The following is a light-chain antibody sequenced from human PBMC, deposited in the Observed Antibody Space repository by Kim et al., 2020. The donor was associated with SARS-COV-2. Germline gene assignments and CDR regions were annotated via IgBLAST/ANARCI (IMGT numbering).Light chain of an antibody. Sequence: ELTQPPSASGTPGQRVTISCSGSSSNIGSNYVYWYQQLPGTAPKLLIYRNNQRPSGVPDRFSGSKSGTSASLAISGLRSEDEADYYCAAWDDSLSGFVVFGGGTQLTVL. V-gene: IGLV1-47*01. CDR3: AAWDDSLSGFVV. CDR2: RNN. CDR1: SSNIGSNY. J-gene: IGLJ2*01.